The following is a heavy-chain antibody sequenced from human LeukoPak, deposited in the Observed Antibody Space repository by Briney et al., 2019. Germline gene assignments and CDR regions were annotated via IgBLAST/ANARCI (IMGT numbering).Heavy chain of an antibody. V-gene: IGHV3-11*01. CDR2: ISTNDRTT. J-gene: IGHJ4*02. CDR3: AKDGAWLRFDD. Sequence: PGGSLRLSCAASGFILSDYYMSWIRQAPGKGLEWVAYISTNDRTTYYADSVKGRFTISRDDSKNTLYLQMKNLRAEDTAVYYCAKDGAWLRFDDWGQGILVSVSS. CDR1: GFILSDYY. D-gene: IGHD5-12*01.